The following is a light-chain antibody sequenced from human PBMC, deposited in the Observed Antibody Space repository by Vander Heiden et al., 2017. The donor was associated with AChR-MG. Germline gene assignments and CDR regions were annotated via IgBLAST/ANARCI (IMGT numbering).Light chain of an antibody. CDR2: QDN. CDR1: KLGTKY. J-gene: IGLJ2*01. CDR3: QAWDINTGVA. Sequence: SYEVTQPPSVSVSTGQTATITCSGDKLGTKYASWYQQRPGQSPLTVIYQDNKRPSGIPERFSGSNSGNTATLTISGTQAMDEAVYYCQAWDINTGVAFGAGTKLTVL. V-gene: IGLV3-1*01.